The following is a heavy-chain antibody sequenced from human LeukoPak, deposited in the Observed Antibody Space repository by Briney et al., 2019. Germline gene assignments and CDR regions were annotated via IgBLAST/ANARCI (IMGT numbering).Heavy chain of an antibody. CDR3: ARGLRDSSGREYFQD. CDR2: MNPNSGNT. Sequence: ASVKDSFKGSGCTFTSYEINWVGQARGKGVEGRGGMNPNSGNTGYAQKFQGRVTMTRNTSISTAYMELSSLTSEDTAVYYCARGLRDSSGREYFQDWGQGTLVTVSS. V-gene: IGHV1-8*01. D-gene: IGHD3-22*01. CDR1: GCTFTSYE. J-gene: IGHJ1*01.